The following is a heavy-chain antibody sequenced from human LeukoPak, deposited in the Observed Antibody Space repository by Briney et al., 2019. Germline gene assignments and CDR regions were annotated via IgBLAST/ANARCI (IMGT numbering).Heavy chain of an antibody. CDR3: ATGLIMVRGVIIRRYYYYGMDV. J-gene: IGHJ6*04. CDR2: FDPEDDET. D-gene: IGHD3-10*01. Sequence: SAKPSCKVSGYSPTELSMHCVRHAPGKRLEWMGGFDPEDDETIYAQKFQGRVTMTEDTSTDTAYMELSSLRSEDTAVYYCATGLIMVRGVIIRRYYYYGMDVWGKGTTVTVSS. V-gene: IGHV1-24*01. CDR1: GYSPTELS.